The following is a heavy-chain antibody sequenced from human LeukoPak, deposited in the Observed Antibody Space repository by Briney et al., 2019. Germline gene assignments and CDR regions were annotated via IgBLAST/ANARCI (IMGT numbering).Heavy chain of an antibody. Sequence: SETLSLTCSVSGGSINGYYWSWIRQPPGKGLEWIGYVFYTGCTNYNSSLKSRVSISVDTSKNQFYLKLSSVTAADTAVYYCARNLGGSSGYYYWGQGALVTVSS. J-gene: IGHJ4*02. V-gene: IGHV4-59*08. CDR2: VFYTGCT. CDR3: ARNLGGSSGYYY. D-gene: IGHD6-19*01. CDR1: GGSINGYY.